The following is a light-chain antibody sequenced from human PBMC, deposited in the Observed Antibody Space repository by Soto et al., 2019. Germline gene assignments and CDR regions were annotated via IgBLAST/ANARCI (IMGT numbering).Light chain of an antibody. CDR2: ATS. J-gene: IGKJ2*03. CDR3: QQYGNSPRYS. V-gene: IGKV3-20*01. CDR1: QSVSSNY. Sequence: EIVLTQSPGTLSLSLGERATLSCRASQSVSSNYLAWYQQKPGQAPRLLIYATSSRATGIPDRFSGSGSGTDFTLNISRLEPEDFAVYYCQQYGNSPRYSFGQGTKLEIK.